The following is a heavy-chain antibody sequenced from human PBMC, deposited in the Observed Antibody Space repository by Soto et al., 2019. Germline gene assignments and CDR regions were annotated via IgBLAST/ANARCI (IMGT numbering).Heavy chain of an antibody. J-gene: IGHJ4*02. D-gene: IGHD4-17*01. CDR3: ARYRDYGVYGYFDS. CDR1: GSSVSGGVYY. Sequence: QVHLQESGPGLVKPSETLSLTCTVSGSSVSGGVYYWTWIRQPPGKGLEWIGYIYHSETTNYNASLRSRVTISVATSKNQFSLRLTSVTAADTAVYYCARYRDYGVYGYFDSWGQGTLVTVSS. V-gene: IGHV4-61*08. CDR2: IYHSETT.